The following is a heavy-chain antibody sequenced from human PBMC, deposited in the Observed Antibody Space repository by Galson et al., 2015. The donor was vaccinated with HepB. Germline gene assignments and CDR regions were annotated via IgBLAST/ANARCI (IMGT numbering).Heavy chain of an antibody. Sequence: SLRLSCAASGFTFSSYGMHWVRQAPGKGLEWVAVIWYDGSNKYYADSVKGRFTISRDNSKNTLYLQMNSLRAEDTAVYYCARDGGQGLVSPYYYDSSGYCIYWGQGTLVTVSS. V-gene: IGHV3-33*08. CDR3: ARDGGQGLVSPYYYDSSGYCIY. D-gene: IGHD3-22*01. J-gene: IGHJ4*02. CDR2: IWYDGSNK. CDR1: GFTFSSYG.